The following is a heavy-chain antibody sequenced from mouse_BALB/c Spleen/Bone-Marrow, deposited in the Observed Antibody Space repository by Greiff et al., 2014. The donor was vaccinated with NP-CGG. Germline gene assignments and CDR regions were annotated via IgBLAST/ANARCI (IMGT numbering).Heavy chain of an antibody. CDR3: ARSGKVRNAMDY. V-gene: IGHV1S137*01. D-gene: IGHD2-14*01. CDR1: GYTFTDHA. CDR2: ISGYYGDA. Sequence: QVQLQQSGAKLVRPGVSVEISCKGSGYTFTDHAIHWVKRSHAKSLEWIGVISGYYGDAIYNQKFKGKATMTVDKSSSTAYMELARLTSEDSAIYYCARSGKVRNAMDYWGQGTSVTVSS. J-gene: IGHJ4*01.